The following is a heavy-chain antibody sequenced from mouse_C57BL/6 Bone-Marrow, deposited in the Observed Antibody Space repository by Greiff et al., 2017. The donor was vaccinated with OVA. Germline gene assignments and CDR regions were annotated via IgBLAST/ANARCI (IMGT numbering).Heavy chain of an antibody. V-gene: IGHV1-19*01. J-gene: IGHJ3*01. CDR2: INPYNGGT. Sequence: EVQLQQSGPVLVKPGASVKMSCKASGYTFTDYYMNWVKQSHGKSLEWIGVINPYNGGTSYNQKFKGKATLTVDKSFSTAYMELNSLTSEDSAVYYCAYSNYGGFAYWGQGTLVTVSA. CDR1: GYTFTDYY. D-gene: IGHD2-5*01. CDR3: AYSNYGGFAY.